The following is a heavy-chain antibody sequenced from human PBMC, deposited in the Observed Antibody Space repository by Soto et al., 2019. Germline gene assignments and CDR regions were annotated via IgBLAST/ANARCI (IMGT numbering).Heavy chain of an antibody. J-gene: IGHJ4*02. CDR1: GGSITSGNW. V-gene: IGHV4-4*02. CDR3: ARYGDHPYFDS. CDR2: IYHSGST. D-gene: IGHD4-17*01. Sequence: QVQLQESGPGLMKPSGTLSLTCAVSGGSITSGNWWNWVRQPPGKGLEWIGEIYHSGSTNYNPSLKSRVTIAVDKSKSHLPLRLTSVTAADTAVYYCARYGDHPYFDSWGQGTLITVSS.